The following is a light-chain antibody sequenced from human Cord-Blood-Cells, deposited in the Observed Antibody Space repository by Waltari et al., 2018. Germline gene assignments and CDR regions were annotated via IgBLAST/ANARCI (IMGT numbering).Light chain of an antibody. V-gene: IGKV4-1*01. Sequence: DIVMTQSPDSLAVSLGERATINCKSSQSVLYSSNNKNYLAWYQQKPGQPPKLLIYWASTRESGVPDRFSGSGSGTDFTLTISNLQAEDVAVYYCQQYYSTPFTFGPGTKVDI. CDR2: WAS. CDR3: QQYYSTPFT. CDR1: QSVLYSSNNKNY. J-gene: IGKJ3*01.